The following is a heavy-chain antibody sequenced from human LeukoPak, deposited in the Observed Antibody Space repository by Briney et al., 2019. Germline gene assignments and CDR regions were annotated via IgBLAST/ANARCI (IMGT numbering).Heavy chain of an antibody. CDR2: IYRSGGT. V-gene: IGHV4-30-2*01. CDR3: ARGGGFYGSGTTHFDY. CDR1: GGSVSSGSYY. D-gene: IGHD3-10*01. J-gene: IGHJ4*02. Sequence: SETLSLTCTVSGGSVSSGSYYWSWIRQPPGKGLEWIGYIYRSGGTSYKPSLKSRLSITIDKSKNQFSLNLRSVTAADTAFYYCARGGGFYGSGTTHFDYWGQGTLATVSS.